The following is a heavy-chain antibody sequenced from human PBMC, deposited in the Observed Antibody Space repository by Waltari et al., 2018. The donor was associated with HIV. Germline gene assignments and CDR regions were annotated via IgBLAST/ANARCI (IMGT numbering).Heavy chain of an antibody. CDR1: GFTFKNYG. CDR2: IWYDGSNK. CDR3: ARDRGGSSSLVLDS. V-gene: IGHV3-33*01. D-gene: IGHD6-6*01. J-gene: IGHJ4*02. Sequence: QVQLVESGGGVVQPGRSLSLSCAGSGFTFKNYGMHWVRQAPGKGLEWVAVIWYDGSNKYYADSVKGRFTISRDNSKNRLYLQMNSLRAEDTAVYYCARDRGGSSSLVLDSWGQGTLVTVSS.